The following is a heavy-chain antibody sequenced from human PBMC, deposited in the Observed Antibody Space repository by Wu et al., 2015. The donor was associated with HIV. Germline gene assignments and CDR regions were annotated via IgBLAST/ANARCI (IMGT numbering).Heavy chain of an antibody. CDR3: ARDLFSAQIGTDYHYYYYMDV. Sequence: QVQLVQSGAEVKKPGSSVKVSCKTSGGTFSSYGVSWVRQAPGQGLEWMGGFTTIFGTANYAQKFQDRVTITADESTGTAYMELRSLRSEDTAVYYCARDLFSAQIGTDYHYYYYMDVWGKGTTVTVSS. J-gene: IGHJ6*03. D-gene: IGHD1-1*01. CDR2: FTTIFGTA. CDR1: GGTFSSYG. V-gene: IGHV1-69*12.